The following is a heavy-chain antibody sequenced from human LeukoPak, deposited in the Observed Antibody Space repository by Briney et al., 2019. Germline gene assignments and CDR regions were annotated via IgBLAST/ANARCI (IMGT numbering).Heavy chain of an antibody. CDR2: IYYSGST. D-gene: IGHD4-17*01. CDR1: GGSISSGDYY. CDR3: ARSRYGPWFDP. Sequence: PSETLSLTCTVSGGSISSGDYYWSWIRQPPGKGLEWIGYIYYSGSTYYNPSLKSRVTISVDTSKNQFSLKLSSVTAADTAVSYGARSRYGPWFDPWGQGTLVTVSS. V-gene: IGHV4-30-4*01. J-gene: IGHJ5*02.